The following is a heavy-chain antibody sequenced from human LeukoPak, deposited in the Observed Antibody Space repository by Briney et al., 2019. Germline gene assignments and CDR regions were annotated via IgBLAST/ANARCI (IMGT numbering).Heavy chain of an antibody. V-gene: IGHV3-49*04. CDR3: TSCGDYGDLPYYFDY. Sequence: QAGRSLRLSCTASGFTFGDYAMSWVRQAPGKGLEWVGFIRGKAYGGTTEYAASVKGRFTISRDDSKSIAYLQMNSLKTEDTAVYYCTSCGDYGDLPYYFDYWGQGTLVTVSS. J-gene: IGHJ4*02. D-gene: IGHD4-17*01. CDR2: IRGKAYGGTT. CDR1: GFTFGDYA.